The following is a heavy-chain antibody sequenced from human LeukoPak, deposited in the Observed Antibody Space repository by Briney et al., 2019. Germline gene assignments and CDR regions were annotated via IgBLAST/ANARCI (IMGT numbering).Heavy chain of an antibody. Sequence: KASETLSLTCTVSGGSISSYYWSWIRQPPGKGLEWIGYIYYSGSTNYNPSLKSRVTISVDTSKNQFSLKLSSVTAADTAVYYCARGRRGSSSSYDFDYWGQGTLVTVSS. CDR3: ARGRRGSSSSYDFDY. CDR1: GGSISSYY. V-gene: IGHV4-59*12. J-gene: IGHJ4*02. CDR2: IYYSGST. D-gene: IGHD6-6*01.